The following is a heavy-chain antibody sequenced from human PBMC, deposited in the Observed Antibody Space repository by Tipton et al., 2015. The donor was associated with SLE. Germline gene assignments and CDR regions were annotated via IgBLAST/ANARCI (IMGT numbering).Heavy chain of an antibody. J-gene: IGHJ3*02. Sequence: SLRLSCAASGFSFSSYFMNWVRLVPGKGLAWVSRIETDGRSTAYADSVKGRFTVSRDNAQDTLFLQMNSLRAEDSGVYYCARAFRLGLDSFDIWGQGTTVTVSA. D-gene: IGHD3/OR15-3a*01. CDR3: ARAFRLGLDSFDI. CDR2: IETDGRST. V-gene: IGHV3-74*01. CDR1: GFSFSSYF.